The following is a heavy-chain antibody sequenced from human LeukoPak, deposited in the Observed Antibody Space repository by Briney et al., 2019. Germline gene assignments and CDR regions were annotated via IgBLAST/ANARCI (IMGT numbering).Heavy chain of an antibody. CDR1: GYTFTGYY. CDR3: ARVGCSSTSCYPYYYYYYMDV. Sequence: ASVKVSCKASGYTFTGYYMHWVRQAPGQGLEWMGWINPNSGGTNYAQKFQGRVTMTRDTSTSTAYMELRSLRSDDTAVYYCARVGCSSTSCYPYYYYYYMDVWGKGTTVTISS. D-gene: IGHD2-2*01. CDR2: INPNSGGT. V-gene: IGHV1-2*02. J-gene: IGHJ6*03.